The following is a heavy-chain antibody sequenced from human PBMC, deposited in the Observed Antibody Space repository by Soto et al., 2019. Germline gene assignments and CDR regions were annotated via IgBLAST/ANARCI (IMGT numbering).Heavy chain of an antibody. D-gene: IGHD7-27*01. J-gene: IGHJ4*02. CDR3: AHSLIRNWGSRGACAY. CDR1: GFSLSTSGVG. CDR2: IYWDDDK. Sequence: QITLKESGPTLVKPTQTLTLTCTFSGFSLSTSGVGVGWIRQPPGKALEWLALIYWDDDKRYSPSLKSKLTFPKDPSKNQAVLTMTNMAPVDTATYSCAHSLIRNWGSRGACAYWGQGTLVTVSS. V-gene: IGHV2-5*02.